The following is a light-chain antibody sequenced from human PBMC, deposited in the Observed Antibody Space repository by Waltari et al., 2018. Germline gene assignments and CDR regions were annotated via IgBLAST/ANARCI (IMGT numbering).Light chain of an antibody. J-gene: IGLJ3*02. CDR2: SSN. CDR3: ATWDYSLDGQV. CDR1: RSTIRPYV. Sequence: QSVLPQPPSASGTPGQRVTTPSSGRRSTIRPYVENSYQVLPGTAPKLLIYSSNQRPSGVPERFSGSKSGTSASLVISGLQSEDEAEYYCATWDYSLDGQVFGGGTKLTVL. V-gene: IGLV1-44*01.